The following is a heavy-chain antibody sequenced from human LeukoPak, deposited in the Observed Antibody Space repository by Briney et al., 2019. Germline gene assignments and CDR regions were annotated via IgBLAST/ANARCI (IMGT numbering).Heavy chain of an antibody. J-gene: IGHJ4*02. V-gene: IGHV3-30*02. CDR2: ISNDGRNK. Sequence: GGSLRLSCAASGFSFLNYDMDWVRQAPGKGLEWVTFISNDGRNKHYIDSVRGRFTVSRDNSKNTLNLQMNSLRGEDTAVYYCAKVLVFCNHTSCNRPMADYWGQGTLVSVSS. CDR3: AKVLVFCNHTSCNRPMADY. D-gene: IGHD2-2*02. CDR1: GFSFLNYD.